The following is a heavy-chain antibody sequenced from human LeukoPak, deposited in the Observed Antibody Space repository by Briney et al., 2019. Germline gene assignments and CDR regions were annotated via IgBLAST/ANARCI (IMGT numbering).Heavy chain of an antibody. CDR2: ISPNSGGT. CDR3: ARDYVLAAAGPDY. CDR1: GYTFTGYY. V-gene: IGHV1-2*06. J-gene: IGHJ4*02. Sequence: ASVKVSCKASGYTFTGYYMHWVRQAPGQGLEWMGRISPNSGGTNYAQKFQGRVTMTRDTSISTAYMELSRLRSDDTAVYYCARDYVLAAAGPDYWGQGTLVTVSS. D-gene: IGHD6-13*01.